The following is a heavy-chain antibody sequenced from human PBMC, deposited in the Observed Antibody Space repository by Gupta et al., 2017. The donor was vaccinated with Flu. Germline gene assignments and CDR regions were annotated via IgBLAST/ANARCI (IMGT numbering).Heavy chain of an antibody. J-gene: IGHJ6*02. CDR1: GGSISSYY. CDR3: AGQVDYEQKNYYYGMDV. V-gene: IGHV4-59*01. Sequence: QVQLQESGPGLVKPSETLSLTCTVSGGSISSYYWSWIRQPPGKGLEWIGYIYYSGSTNYNPSLKSRVTISVDTSKNQFSLKLSSVTAADTAVYYCAGQVDYEQKNYYYGMDVWGQGTTVTVSS. D-gene: IGHD4-17*01. CDR2: IYYSGST.